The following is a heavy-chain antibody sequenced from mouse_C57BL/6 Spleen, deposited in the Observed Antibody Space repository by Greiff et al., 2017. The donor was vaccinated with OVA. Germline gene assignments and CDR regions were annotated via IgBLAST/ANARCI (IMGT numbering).Heavy chain of an antibody. CDR1: GFTFTDYY. Sequence: EVQGVESGGGLVQPGGSLSLSCAASGFTFTDYYMSWVRQPPGKALEWLGFIRNKANGYTTEYSASVKGRFTISRDNSQSILYLQMNALRAEDSATYYCARSMVTPAWFAYWGQGTLVTVSA. CDR2: IRNKANGYTT. J-gene: IGHJ3*01. CDR3: ARSMVTPAWFAY. D-gene: IGHD2-2*01. V-gene: IGHV7-3*01.